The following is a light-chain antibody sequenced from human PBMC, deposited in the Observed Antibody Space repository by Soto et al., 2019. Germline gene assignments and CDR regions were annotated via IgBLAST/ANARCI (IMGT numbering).Light chain of an antibody. CDR3: QSYDSSPRV. CDR1: SSNIGAGYD. J-gene: IGLJ3*02. CDR2: GNS. V-gene: IGLV1-40*01. Sequence: QAVVTQPPSVSGAPGQRVTISCTGSSSNIGAGYDVHWYQQLPGTAPKLLIYGNSNRPSGVPDRFSGSKSGTSASLAITGLQAEDEADYYCQSYDSSPRVFGGGTKVTVL.